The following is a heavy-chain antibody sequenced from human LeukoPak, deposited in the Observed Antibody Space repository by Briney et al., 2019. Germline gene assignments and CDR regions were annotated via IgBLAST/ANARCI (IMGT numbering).Heavy chain of an antibody. CDR2: ITGSGGST. D-gene: IGHD3-22*01. CDR1: EFTFSSYG. V-gene: IGHV3-23*01. J-gene: IGHJ6*03. Sequence: RSGGSLRLSCAASEFTFSSYGMSWVRQAPGKGLEWVSAITGSGGSTYYADSVKGRFTISRDNSKNTLYLQMHSLRAEDTAVYYCAKSPRLYYYDTSGPFYYYYYMDVWGKGTLVTISS. CDR3: AKSPRLYYYDTSGPFYYYYYMDV.